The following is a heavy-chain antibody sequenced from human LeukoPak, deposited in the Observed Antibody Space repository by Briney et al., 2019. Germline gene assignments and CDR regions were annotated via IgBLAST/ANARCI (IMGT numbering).Heavy chain of an antibody. D-gene: IGHD2-21*01. V-gene: IGHV3-21*01. CDR3: ARERVDRDTFDI. CDR1: GFTFSSYS. CDR2: ISTSSIYI. J-gene: IGHJ3*02. Sequence: GGSLRLSCAASGFTFSSYSMNWVRQAPGKGLVWVSFISTSSIYIYYADSVKGRFTISRDNAKNSLYLEMNSLRAEDTAVYYCARERVDRDTFDIWGQGTMVTVSS.